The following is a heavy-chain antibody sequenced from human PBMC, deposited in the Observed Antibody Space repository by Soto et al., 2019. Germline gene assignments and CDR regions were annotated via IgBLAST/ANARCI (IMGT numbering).Heavy chain of an antibody. J-gene: IGHJ5*02. CDR2: FDPEDGET. CDR3: ATGLRKLRFLEWLLEAWFDP. CDR1: GYTRTELS. D-gene: IGHD3-3*01. V-gene: IGHV1-24*01. Sequence: ASVKVSCKVSGYTRTELSMHWVRQAPGKGLEWMGGFDPEDGETIYAQKFQGRVTMTEDTSTDTAYMELSSLRSEDTAVYYCATGLRKLRFLEWLLEAWFDPWGQGTLVTVSS.